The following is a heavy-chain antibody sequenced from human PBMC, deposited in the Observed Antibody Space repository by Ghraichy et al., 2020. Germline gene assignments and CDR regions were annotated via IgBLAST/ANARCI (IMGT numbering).Heavy chain of an antibody. J-gene: IGHJ3*02. V-gene: IGHV4-34*01. CDR1: GGSFSGYY. CDR3: AREKEAARSAFDI. CDR2: INHSGST. D-gene: IGHD6-6*01. Sequence: SQTLSLTCAVYGGSFSGYYWSWIRQPPGKGLEWIGEINHSGSTNYNPSLKSRVTISVDTSKNQFSLKLSSVTAADTAVYYCAREKEAARSAFDIWGQGTMVTVSS.